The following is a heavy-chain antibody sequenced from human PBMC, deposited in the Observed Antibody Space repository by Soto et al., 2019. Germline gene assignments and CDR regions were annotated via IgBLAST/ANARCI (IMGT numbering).Heavy chain of an antibody. J-gene: IGHJ6*02. V-gene: IGHV4-59*01. CDR2: ISYSGST. CDR3: ARGTRATQYYNYFYGVDA. Sequence: SQTMSVMWLFSCCSRSDFLWTLILQATGNGLVWMWYISYSGSTNYNPSLKSRLTILLSTSKKQFSLKLSSVTAADTAVYYCARGTRATQYYNYFYGVDAWGPVTPVSVAS. CDR1: CCSRSDFL.